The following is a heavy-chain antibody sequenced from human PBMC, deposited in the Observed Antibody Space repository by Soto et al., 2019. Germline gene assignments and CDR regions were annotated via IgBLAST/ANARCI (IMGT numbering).Heavy chain of an antibody. J-gene: IGHJ3*02. CDR3: ARAPYSSAWRYAFDI. CDR1: GFIFTNYG. CDR2: ISAYNGDT. Sequence: QVQLVQSGAEVKKPGASVKVSCKASGFIFTNYGITWVRQAPGQGLEWMGWISAYNGDTNYAQKLQGRVTMTTDTSTSTAYVEMRSLRSDDTAVYYCARAPYSSAWRYAFDIWGQGTKVTVSS. V-gene: IGHV1-18*01. D-gene: IGHD6-19*01.